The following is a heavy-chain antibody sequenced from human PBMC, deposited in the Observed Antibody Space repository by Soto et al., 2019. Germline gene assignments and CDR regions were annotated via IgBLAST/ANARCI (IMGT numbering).Heavy chain of an antibody. V-gene: IGHV4-4*02. CDR2: IYHSGAA. D-gene: IGHD3-10*01. CDR1: GGSIGINVW. CDR3: ARRGDGSGRLDY. J-gene: IGHJ4*02. Sequence: SETVSLTCAVPGGSIGINVWWSWVRRPPWKGLEVIGEIYHSGAANDNASLKSRVTISVDKSKNHSSLKLSSVTAADTAVHYCARRGDGSGRLDYWGRGTMVT.